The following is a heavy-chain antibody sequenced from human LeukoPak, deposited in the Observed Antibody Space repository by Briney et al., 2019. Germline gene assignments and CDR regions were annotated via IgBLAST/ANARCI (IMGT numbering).Heavy chain of an antibody. CDR2: ISSSGSTI. J-gene: IGHJ5*02. CDR1: GFTFSSYE. V-gene: IGHV3-48*03. Sequence: PGGSLRLSCAASGFTFSSYEMNWVRQAPGKGLEWVSYISSSGSTIYYADSVKGRFTISRDNSKNTLYLQMKSLRAEDTAVYYCAKDADDYYGSGSHPSFDPWGQGTLVTVSS. D-gene: IGHD3-10*01. CDR3: AKDADDYYGSGSHPSFDP.